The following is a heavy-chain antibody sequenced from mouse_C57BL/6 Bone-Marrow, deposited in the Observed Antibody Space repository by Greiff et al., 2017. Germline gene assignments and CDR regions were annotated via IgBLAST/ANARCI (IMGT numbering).Heavy chain of an antibody. D-gene: IGHD1-1*01. CDR3: ARADYYGSLDY. CDR1: GYTFTSYW. J-gene: IGHJ2*01. V-gene: IGHV1-64*01. CDR2: IHPNSGST. Sequence: QVQLQQPGAELVKPGASVKLSCKASGYTFTSYWMHWVKQRPEQGLEWIGMIHPNSGSTNYNEKFKSKATLTVDKSSSTAYMQLSSLTSEDSAVYYCARADYYGSLDYWGQGTTLTVSS.